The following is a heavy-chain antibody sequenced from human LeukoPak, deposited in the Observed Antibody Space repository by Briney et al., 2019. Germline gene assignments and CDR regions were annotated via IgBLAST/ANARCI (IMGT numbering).Heavy chain of an antibody. J-gene: IGHJ4*02. D-gene: IGHD6-13*01. CDR3: AKRIRGQLVIDY. CDR1: GFTFSSYG. Sequence: GGSLRLSCAASGFTFSSYGMHWLRQAPGKGLEWVAVISYDGSNKYYADSVKGRFTISRDNSKNTLYLQMNSLRAEDTAVYYCAKRIRGQLVIDYWGQGTLVTVSS. V-gene: IGHV3-30*18. CDR2: ISYDGSNK.